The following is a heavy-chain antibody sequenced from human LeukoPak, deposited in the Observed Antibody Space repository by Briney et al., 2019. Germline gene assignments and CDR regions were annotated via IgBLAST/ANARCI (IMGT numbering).Heavy chain of an antibody. CDR2: IYPGDSDT. CDR3: ATYDSSGYYPPDAFDI. V-gene: IGHV5-51*01. D-gene: IGHD3-22*01. Sequence: GESLKISCKGSGYSFTSYWIGWVRLMPGKGLEWMGIIYPGDSDTRYSPSFQGQVTISADKSISTAYLQWSSLKASDTAMYYCATYDSSGYYPPDAFDIWGQGTMVTVSS. CDR1: GYSFTSYW. J-gene: IGHJ3*02.